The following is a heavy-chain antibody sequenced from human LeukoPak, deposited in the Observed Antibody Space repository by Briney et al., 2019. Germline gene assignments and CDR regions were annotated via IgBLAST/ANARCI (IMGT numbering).Heavy chain of an antibody. CDR1: GGSISSGGYY. V-gene: IGHV4-31*03. D-gene: IGHD4-23*01. J-gene: IGHJ6*02. CDR2: IYYSGST. CDR3: ARDMVTPGGYYYYGMDV. Sequence: SQTLSLTCTVSGGSISSGGYYWSWIRQHPGKGLEWIGYIYYSGSTYYNPSLKSRVTISVDTSKNQFSLKLSSVTAADTAVYCCARDMVTPGGYYYYGMDVWGQGTTVTVSS.